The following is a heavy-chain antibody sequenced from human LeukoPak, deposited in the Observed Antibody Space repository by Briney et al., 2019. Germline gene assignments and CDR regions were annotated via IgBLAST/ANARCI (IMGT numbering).Heavy chain of an antibody. CDR2: IYSGGST. D-gene: IGHD3-22*01. CDR1: GFTVSSNY. V-gene: IGHV3-66*01. J-gene: IGHJ6*02. Sequence: GGSLRLSCAASGFTVSSNYMSWVRQAPGKRLEWVSVIYSGGSTYYADSVKGRFTISRDNSKNTLYLQMNSLRAEDTAVYYCARDGRVYDSSGYSYYYYGMDVWGQGTTVTVSS. CDR3: ARDGRVYDSSGYSYYYYGMDV.